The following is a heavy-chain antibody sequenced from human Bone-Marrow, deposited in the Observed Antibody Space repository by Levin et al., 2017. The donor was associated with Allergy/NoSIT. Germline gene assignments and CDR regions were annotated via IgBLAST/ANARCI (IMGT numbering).Heavy chain of an antibody. J-gene: IGHJ4*02. V-gene: IGHV1-46*01. CDR2: IHPGTGGT. CDR1: GYTFTNYH. CDR3: ARELPGATAGFDN. D-gene: IGHD1-1*01. Sequence: GESLKISCKASGYTFTNYHVNWVRQAPARGLEWMGTIHPGTGGTNYAQNFKGRVTMARDTSTSTVYMDLSSLTSEDTAVYYCARELPGATAGFDNWGQGTLVTVSS.